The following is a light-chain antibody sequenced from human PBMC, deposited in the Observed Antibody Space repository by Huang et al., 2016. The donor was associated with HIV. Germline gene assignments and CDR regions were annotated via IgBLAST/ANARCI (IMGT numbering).Light chain of an antibody. CDR1: QSLRHRNGYNY. Sequence: EIVMTQSPLSLPVTPGEPASISCRSSQSLRHRNGYNYLDWYLQKPGQSPPLLIYLGSNRAYGGPDRFSGSGSGTDFTLKISRVEAEDVGIYYCMQALQTPVFGPGTRVDIK. CDR2: LGS. J-gene: IGKJ3*01. V-gene: IGKV2-28*01. CDR3: MQALQTPV.